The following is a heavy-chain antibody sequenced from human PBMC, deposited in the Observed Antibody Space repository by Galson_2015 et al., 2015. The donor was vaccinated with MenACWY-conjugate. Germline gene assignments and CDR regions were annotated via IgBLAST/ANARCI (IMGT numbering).Heavy chain of an antibody. Sequence: QSGAEVKKPGESLKISCKGSGYRFTTYWIGWVRQMPGKGLQWMGIMYPGDSDTRYSPSFQGQVTISADKSISTAYLQWSSLKASDTAIYCCVVPAAIVGSFDYWGQGTLVTVSS. D-gene: IGHD2-2*02. V-gene: IGHV5-51*01. CDR3: VVPAAIVGSFDY. J-gene: IGHJ4*02. CDR2: MYPGDSDT. CDR1: GYRFTTYW.